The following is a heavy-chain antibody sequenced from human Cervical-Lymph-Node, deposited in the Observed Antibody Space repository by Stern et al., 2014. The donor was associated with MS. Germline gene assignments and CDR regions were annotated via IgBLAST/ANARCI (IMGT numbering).Heavy chain of an antibody. J-gene: IGHJ6*02. Sequence: VQLVESGPGLVKTSQTLSLTCTVSGGSISSDNYYWTWIRQHPGKGLEWIGHIYYSGTTYYNPSLKRRVSITVDTSQNLFSLRLSSVTAADTAVYYCARDHFTTSLDVWGHGTTVTVS. CDR3: ARDHFTTSLDV. CDR2: IYYSGTT. D-gene: IGHD3-22*01. CDR1: GGSISSDNYY. V-gene: IGHV4-31*03.